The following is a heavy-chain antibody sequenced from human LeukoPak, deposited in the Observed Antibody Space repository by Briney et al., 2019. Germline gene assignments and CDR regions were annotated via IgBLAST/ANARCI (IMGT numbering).Heavy chain of an antibody. CDR1: GGSISSGDNY. J-gene: IGHJ4*02. V-gene: IGHV4-30-4*02. CDR3: AGGGDSGGYYYPMFDY. Sequence: SETLSLTCTVSGGSISSGDNYWSWIRQPPGKGLEWIGYIFHSGSTYYNPSLKSRVTISVDTSKNQFSLRLSSVTAADTAVYYYAGGGDSGGYYYPMFDYWGQGTLVTVSS. CDR2: IFHSGST. D-gene: IGHD3-22*01.